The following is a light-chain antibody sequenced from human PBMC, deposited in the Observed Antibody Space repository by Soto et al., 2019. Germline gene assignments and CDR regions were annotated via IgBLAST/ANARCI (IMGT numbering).Light chain of an antibody. CDR3: HQYDNLPRT. Sequence: DIQMTQSPSSLSASVGDRVTITCQASQDISNYLNWYQQKPGKAPKLLIYDASNLETGVPSRFSGSGSGTDFTFPISSLQPEGIATYYCHQYDNLPRTFGXGTKVDIK. CDR2: DAS. J-gene: IGKJ1*01. V-gene: IGKV1-33*01. CDR1: QDISNY.